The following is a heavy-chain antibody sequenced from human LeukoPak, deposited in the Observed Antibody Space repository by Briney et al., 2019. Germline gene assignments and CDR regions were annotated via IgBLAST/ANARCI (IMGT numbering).Heavy chain of an antibody. V-gene: IGHV3-7*01. CDR1: EFTFSNYW. CDR2: IKQDGSEK. Sequence: GGSLRLSCAASEFTFSNYWMSWVRQAPGKGLEWVANIKQDGSEKYYVDSVKGRFTISRDNAKNSLYLQMNSLRAEDTAVYYCARWITDGFDYWGQGTLVTVSS. J-gene: IGHJ4*02. D-gene: IGHD1-20*01. CDR3: ARWITDGFDY.